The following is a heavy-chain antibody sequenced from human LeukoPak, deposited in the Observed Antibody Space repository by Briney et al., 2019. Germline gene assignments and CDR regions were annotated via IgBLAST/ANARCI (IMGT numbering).Heavy chain of an antibody. CDR2: ISASGGST. CDR1: GFTFNNYG. D-gene: IGHD6-19*01. CDR3: AKDARRTNGWYYFDY. V-gene: IGHV3-23*01. Sequence: GGSLRLSCAASGFTFNNYGLSWVRQAPGKGLEWVSTISASGGSTYYADSVKGRFTISRDNSKKTLFLQLNSLRAEDTAVYYCAKDARRTNGWYYFDYWGQGALVTVSS. J-gene: IGHJ4*02.